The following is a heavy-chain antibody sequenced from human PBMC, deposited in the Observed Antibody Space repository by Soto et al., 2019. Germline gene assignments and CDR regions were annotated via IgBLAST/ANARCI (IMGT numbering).Heavy chain of an antibody. CDR1: GFTFSDYN. V-gene: IGHV3-48*01. J-gene: IGHJ4*02. CDR3: AREGDGSGFFSDF. D-gene: IGHD3-22*01. Sequence: EVQLVESGGGLIQPGGPLRLSCVASGFTFSDYNMNWVRQAPGKGLELVSFISGRSNTIYYADSVKGRFTISRDNAKNSLYLLMNSLRAEDTAVYYCAREGDGSGFFSDFWGQGNLVTVSS. CDR2: ISGRSNTI.